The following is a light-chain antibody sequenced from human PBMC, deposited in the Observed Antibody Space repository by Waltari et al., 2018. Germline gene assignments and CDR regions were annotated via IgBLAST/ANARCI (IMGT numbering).Light chain of an antibody. J-gene: IGKJ1*01. CDR2: KTS. Sequence: DIQMTQSPSTLSASVGDRVTIPCRASQSISDRLAWYQQKAGKAPKPLVYKTSRLETGGPSRISGSGSGTEFTRTISSLQPDDYATYYCHQFNGDSQWTFCQGTKVEI. CDR3: HQFNGDSQWT. CDR1: QSISDR. V-gene: IGKV1-5*03.